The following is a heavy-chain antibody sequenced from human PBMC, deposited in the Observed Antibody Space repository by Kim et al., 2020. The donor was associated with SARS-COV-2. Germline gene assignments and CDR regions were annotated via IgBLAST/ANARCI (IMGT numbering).Heavy chain of an antibody. D-gene: IGHD3-3*01. Sequence: GGSLRLSCAASGFTFSSYAMSWVRQAPGKGLEWVSAISGSGGSTYYADSVKGRFTISRDNSKNTLYLQMNSLRAEDTAVYYCAKVPSHPKVLRFLEWSQGGMDVWGQGTTVTVSS. CDR2: ISGSGGST. V-gene: IGHV3-23*01. CDR3: AKVPSHPKVLRFLEWSQGGMDV. J-gene: IGHJ6*02. CDR1: GFTFSSYA.